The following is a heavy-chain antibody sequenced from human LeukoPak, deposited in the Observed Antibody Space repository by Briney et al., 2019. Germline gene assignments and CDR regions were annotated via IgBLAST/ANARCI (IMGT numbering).Heavy chain of an antibody. D-gene: IGHD3-10*01. Sequence: ASVKVSCKASGYTFTSYGISWVRQAPGQGLEWMGWISAYNGNTNYAQKLQGRVTMTTDTSTSTAYMELRSLRSDDTAVYYCARESITMVRGATRGGADYWGQGTLVTVSS. J-gene: IGHJ4*02. CDR3: ARESITMVRGATRGGADY. CDR2: ISAYNGNT. V-gene: IGHV1-18*01. CDR1: GYTFTSYG.